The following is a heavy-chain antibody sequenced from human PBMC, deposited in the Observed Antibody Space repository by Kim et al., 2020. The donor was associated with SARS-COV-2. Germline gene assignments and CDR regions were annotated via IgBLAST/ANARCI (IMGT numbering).Heavy chain of an antibody. D-gene: IGHD1-26*01. V-gene: IGHV3-64D*09. Sequence: SVKGRFTISRDNSKNTLYLQMSSLRAEDTAVYYCVKDSGSYHYYYYGMDVWGQGTTVTVSS. J-gene: IGHJ6*02. CDR3: VKDSGSYHYYYYGMDV.